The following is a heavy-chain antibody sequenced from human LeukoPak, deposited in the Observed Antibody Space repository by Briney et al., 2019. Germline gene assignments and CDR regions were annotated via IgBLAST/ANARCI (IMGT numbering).Heavy chain of an antibody. CDR2: ISSSSSYI. J-gene: IGHJ4*02. CDR1: GFTFSSYA. CDR3: ARDFTGPTDY. V-gene: IGHV3-21*01. Sequence: PGGSLRLSCAASGFTFSSYAMSWVRQAPGKGLEWVSSISSSSSYIYYADSVKGRFTISRDNAKNSLYLQMNSLRAEDTAVYYCARDFTGPTDYWGQGTLVTVSS. D-gene: IGHD2-8*02.